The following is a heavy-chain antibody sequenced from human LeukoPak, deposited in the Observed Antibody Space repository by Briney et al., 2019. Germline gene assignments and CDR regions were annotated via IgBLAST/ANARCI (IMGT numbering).Heavy chain of an antibody. CDR2: IHYSGST. CDR1: GGSISSGGYY. J-gene: IGHJ5*02. CDR3: ARDRWFDP. V-gene: IGHV4-31*03. Sequence: SGTLSLTCTVSGGSISSGGYYWSWIRQNPGKGLEWIGYIHYSGSTYYNPSLKSRVTISVDTSDNQFSLKLSSVTAADTAVYYCARDRWFDPWGQGTLVTVSS.